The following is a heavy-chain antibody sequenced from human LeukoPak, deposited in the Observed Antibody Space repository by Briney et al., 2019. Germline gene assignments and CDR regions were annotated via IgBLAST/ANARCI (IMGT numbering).Heavy chain of an antibody. Sequence: SETLSLTCAVYGVSFSGYYWSWIRQPPGKGPEWIGEINHSGGTKYNPSLKSRVTISIDTPENQFSLKLSSVAAADTAVYYCARIRCGHTNGICYNYWGQGTLVTVSS. V-gene: IGHV4-34*01. CDR1: GVSFSGYY. CDR3: ARIRCGHTNGICYNY. J-gene: IGHJ4*02. D-gene: IGHD2-8*01. CDR2: INHSGGT.